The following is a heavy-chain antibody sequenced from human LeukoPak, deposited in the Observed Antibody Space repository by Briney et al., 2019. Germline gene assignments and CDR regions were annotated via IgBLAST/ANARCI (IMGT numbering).Heavy chain of an antibody. V-gene: IGHV1-18*01. CDR1: GGTFTSYG. CDR2: ISAYNGNT. D-gene: IGHD2/OR15-2a*01. J-gene: IGHJ4*02. Sequence: ASVKVSCKASGGTFTSYGISWVRQAPGQGLEWMGWISAYNGNTNYAQKLQGRVTMTTDTSTSTAYMELRSLRSDDTAVYYCAIRPPKSPGPLPFLDYWGQGTLVTVSS. CDR3: AIRPPKSPGPLPFLDY.